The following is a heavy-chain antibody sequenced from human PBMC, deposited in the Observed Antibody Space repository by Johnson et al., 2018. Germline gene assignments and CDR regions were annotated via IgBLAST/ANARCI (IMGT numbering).Heavy chain of an antibody. CDR2: IKQDGSEK. CDR1: GFTFSSYW. J-gene: IGHJ6*03. V-gene: IGHV3-7*01. D-gene: IGHD2-21*01. CDR3: ARTGIYYYYSMDV. Sequence: VQLVESGGGLVQPGGSLRLSCAASGFTFSSYWMTWVRQAPGKGLEWVANIKQDGSEKGYVDSVQGQFTISRDNAKRSLNLQRNSRSAEDTAGFYCARTGIYYYYSMDVWGKGTTVTVSS.